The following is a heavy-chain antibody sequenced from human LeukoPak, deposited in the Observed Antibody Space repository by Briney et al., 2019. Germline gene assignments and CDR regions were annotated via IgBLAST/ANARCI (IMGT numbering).Heavy chain of an antibody. CDR3: ATYSSA. CDR1: GFTFSSYA. J-gene: IGHJ4*02. Sequence: GGSLRLSCAASGFTFSSYAMHWVRQAPGQRLEWMGWINAYNGNTNYAQKLQGRVTMTTDTSTSTAYMELRSLRSDDTAVYYCATYSSAWGQGTLVTVSS. CDR2: INAYNGNT. D-gene: IGHD3-22*01. V-gene: IGHV1-18*01.